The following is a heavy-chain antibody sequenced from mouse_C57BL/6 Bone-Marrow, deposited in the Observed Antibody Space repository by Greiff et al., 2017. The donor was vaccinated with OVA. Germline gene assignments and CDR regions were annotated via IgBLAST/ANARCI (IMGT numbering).Heavy chain of an antibody. CDR1: GFTFSDYY. CDR2: INYDGSST. CDR3: ARGGHYYGSTWFAY. V-gene: IGHV5-16*01. D-gene: IGHD1-1*01. J-gene: IGHJ3*01. Sequence: EVNLVESEGGLVQPGSSMKLSCTASGFTFSDYYMAWVRQVPEKGLEWVANINYDGSSTYYLDSLKSRFIISRDNAKNILYLQMSSLKSEDTATYYCARGGHYYGSTWFAYWGQGTLVTVSA.